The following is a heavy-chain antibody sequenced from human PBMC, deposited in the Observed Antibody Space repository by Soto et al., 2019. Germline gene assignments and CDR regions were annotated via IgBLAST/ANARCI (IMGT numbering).Heavy chain of an antibody. CDR3: ATAPKIDYFDS. V-gene: IGHV4-38-2*01. CDR2: INHSGST. J-gene: IGHJ4*02. Sequence: PSETLSLTCAVSGSPISSDYYWGWIRQPPGKGLEWIGSINHSGSTYYNPSLKSRVTISVDTSKNQFSLKLTSVTAADTAVYYCATAPKIDYFDSWAQGTMVTVS. CDR1: GSPISSDYY.